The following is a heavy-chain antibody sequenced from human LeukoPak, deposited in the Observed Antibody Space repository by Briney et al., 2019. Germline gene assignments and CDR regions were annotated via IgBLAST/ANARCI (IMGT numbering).Heavy chain of an antibody. CDR2: ISYDGSNK. D-gene: IGHD3-9*01. CDR1: GFTFSSYG. CDR3: AKEGGSGNLRYFAWKRPFDP. V-gene: IGHV3-30*18. J-gene: IGHJ5*02. Sequence: GRSLRLSCAASGFTFSSYGMHWVRQAPGKGLEWVAVISYDGSNKYYADSVKGRFTISRDNSKNTLYLQMNSLRAEDTAVYYCAKEGGSGNLRYFAWKRPFDPWGQGTLVTVSS.